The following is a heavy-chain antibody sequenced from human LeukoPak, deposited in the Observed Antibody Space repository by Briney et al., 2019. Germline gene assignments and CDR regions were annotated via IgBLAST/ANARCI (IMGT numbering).Heavy chain of an antibody. V-gene: IGHV4-4*07. D-gene: IGHD3-10*01. Sequence: SETLSLTCTVSGGSISSYYWSWIRQPAGKGLEWIGRIYTSGSTNYNPSLKSRVTMSVDTSKNQFSLKLSSVTAADTAVYYCARDYMVRGVINLGFDPWGQGTLVTVSS. CDR1: GGSISSYY. CDR2: IYTSGST. CDR3: ARDYMVRGVINLGFDP. J-gene: IGHJ5*02.